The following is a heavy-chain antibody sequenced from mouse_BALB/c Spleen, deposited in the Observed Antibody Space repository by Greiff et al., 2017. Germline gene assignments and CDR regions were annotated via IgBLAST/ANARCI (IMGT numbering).Heavy chain of an antibody. J-gene: IGHJ1*01. D-gene: IGHD2-4*01. V-gene: IGHV5-17*02. Sequence: EVKVVESGGGLVQPGGSRKLSCAASGFTFSSFGMHWVRQAPEKGLEWVAYISSGSSTIYYADTVKGRFTISRDNPKNTLFLQMTSLRSEDTAMYYCAIGDIYYDYDDWYFDVWGAGTTVTVSS. CDR3: AIGDIYYDYDDWYFDV. CDR2: ISSGSSTI. CDR1: GFTFSSFG.